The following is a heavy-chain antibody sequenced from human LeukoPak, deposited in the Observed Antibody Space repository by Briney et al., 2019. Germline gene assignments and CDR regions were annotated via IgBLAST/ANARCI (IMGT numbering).Heavy chain of an antibody. CDR3: ARDLGYYGFSY. Sequence: PSETLSLTCIVYGASISSGGYYWSWIRQHPGKGLEWIGYIHYSGSTYYNPSLNSRITISIDTSKGQFSLKLTSVTAADTAVYYCARDLGYYGFSYWGQGTLVTVSS. CDR1: GASISSGGYY. J-gene: IGHJ4*02. D-gene: IGHD3-10*01. CDR2: IHYSGST. V-gene: IGHV4-31*03.